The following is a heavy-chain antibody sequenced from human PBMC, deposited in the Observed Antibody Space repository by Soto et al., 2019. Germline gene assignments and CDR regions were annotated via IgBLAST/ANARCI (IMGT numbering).Heavy chain of an antibody. CDR2: IYYSGST. CDR3: ARGLTYYDFWSGYYTGIGRSNWFDP. CDR1: GGSISSGGYY. J-gene: IGHJ5*02. V-gene: IGHV4-61*08. Sequence: PSETPSLTCTVSGGSISSGGYYWSWIRQHPGKGLEWIGYIYYSGSTNYNPSLKSRVTISVDTSKNQFSLKLSSVTAADTAVYYCARGLTYYDFWSGYYTGIGRSNWFDPWGQGTLVTVSS. D-gene: IGHD3-3*01.